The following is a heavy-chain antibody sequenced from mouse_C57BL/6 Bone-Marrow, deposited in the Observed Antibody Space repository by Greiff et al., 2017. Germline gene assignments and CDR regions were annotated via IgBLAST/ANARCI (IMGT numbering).Heavy chain of an antibody. V-gene: IGHV1-61*01. J-gene: IGHJ3*01. Sequence: QVHVKQPGAELVRPGSSVKLSCKASGYTFTSYWMDWVKQRPGQGLEWIGNIYPSDSETHYNQKFKDKATLTVDKSSSTAYMQLSSLTSEDSAVYYCARFRGAYWGQGTLVTVSA. CDR1: GYTFTSYW. CDR2: IYPSDSET. CDR3: ARFRGAY.